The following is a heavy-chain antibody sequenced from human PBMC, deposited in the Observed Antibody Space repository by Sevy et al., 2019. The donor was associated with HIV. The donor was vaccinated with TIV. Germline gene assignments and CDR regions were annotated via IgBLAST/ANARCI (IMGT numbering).Heavy chain of an antibody. D-gene: IGHD2-15*01. CDR2: ISSSSSTI. CDR3: ARVGIVVGGAFDI. Sequence: GGSLRLSCAASGFTFSSYSMNWVRQAPGKGLEWVSYISSSSSTIYYADSVKGRFTISRDNAKNSLYLQMNSLRAEDTAVYYSARVGIVVGGAFDIWGQGTMVTVSS. V-gene: IGHV3-48*01. CDR1: GFTFSSYS. J-gene: IGHJ3*02.